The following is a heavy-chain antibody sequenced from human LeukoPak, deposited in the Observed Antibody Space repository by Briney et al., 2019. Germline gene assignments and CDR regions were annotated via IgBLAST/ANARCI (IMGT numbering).Heavy chain of an antibody. CDR2: ISGSGGST. Sequence: GGSLRLSCAASGFTVSSNYMSWVRQAPGKGLEWVSAISGSGGSTYYADSVKGRFTISRDNSKNTLYLQMNSLRAEDTAVYYCAKRPRSGSPFDYWGQGTLVTVSS. D-gene: IGHD3-10*01. CDR1: GFTVSSNY. V-gene: IGHV3-23*01. J-gene: IGHJ4*02. CDR3: AKRPRSGSPFDY.